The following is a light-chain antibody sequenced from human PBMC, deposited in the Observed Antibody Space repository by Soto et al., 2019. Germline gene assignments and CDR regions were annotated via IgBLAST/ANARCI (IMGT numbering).Light chain of an antibody. CDR2: GAS. J-gene: IGKJ5*01. CDR1: QSVSSSY. Sequence: ILLKQSPVSLSLYQGARASLSWRASQSVSSSYLAWYQQKPGQAPRLLIYGASSRATGIPDRFSGSGSGTDFTLTISRLEPEDFAVYYCQQYGSSLITFGQGTRLE. CDR3: QQYGSSLIT. V-gene: IGKV3-20*01.